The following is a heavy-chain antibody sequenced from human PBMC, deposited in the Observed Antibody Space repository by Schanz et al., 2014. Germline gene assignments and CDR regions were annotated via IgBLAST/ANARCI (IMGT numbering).Heavy chain of an antibody. J-gene: IGHJ6*03. D-gene: IGHD3-3*01. CDR2: INPSVGNT. Sequence: QVQLVQSGAEVKKPGASVKVSCEASGYTFTSYYIHWVRQAPGQGLEWMGLINPSVGNTNYAQKFRGRVTMTRDTSTSTVYMELSSLRSEDTAVFFCASGEARVTSSGVVIVPMNVWGKGTTVIVSS. CDR1: GYTFTSYY. CDR3: ASGEARVTSSGVVIVPMNV. V-gene: IGHV1-46*01.